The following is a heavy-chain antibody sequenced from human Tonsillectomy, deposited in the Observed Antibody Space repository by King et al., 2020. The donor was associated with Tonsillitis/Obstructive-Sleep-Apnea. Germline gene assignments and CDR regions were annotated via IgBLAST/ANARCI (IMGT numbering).Heavy chain of an antibody. J-gene: IGHJ4*02. Sequence: QLQESGPGLVKPSGTLSLTCAVSGGSISSNNWWSWVRQPPGKGLEWIGEIYHSGSTNYNPSLKSRATISVDKTKNQFSLKLSSVTAADTAVYYCAKYSGDYAPYSDYWGQGTLVTVSS. V-gene: IGHV4-4*02. CDR1: GGSISSNNW. CDR2: IYHSGST. CDR3: AKYSGDYAPYSDY. D-gene: IGHD4-17*01.